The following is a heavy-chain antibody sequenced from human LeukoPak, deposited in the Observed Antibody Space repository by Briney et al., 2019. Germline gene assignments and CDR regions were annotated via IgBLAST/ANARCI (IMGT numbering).Heavy chain of an antibody. D-gene: IGHD6-13*01. CDR2: IYSGGST. V-gene: IGHV3-53*01. J-gene: IGHJ4*02. Sequence: GGSLRLSCAASGFTVSSNYMSWVRQAPGKGLEWVSVIYSGGSTYYPDSVKGRFTISRDNSKNTLYLQMNSLRAEDTAVYYCAREPHTIAAAGNYWGQGTLVTVSS. CDR1: GFTVSSNY. CDR3: AREPHTIAAAGNY.